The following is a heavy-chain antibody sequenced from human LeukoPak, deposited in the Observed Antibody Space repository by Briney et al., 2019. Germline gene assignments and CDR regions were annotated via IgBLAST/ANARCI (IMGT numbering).Heavy chain of an antibody. CDR1: GFTFSSYG. J-gene: IGHJ4*02. V-gene: IGHV3-30*02. CDR3: AKDQLRYSSSFDY. CDR2: IRYDGSNK. Sequence: PGGSLRLSCAASGFTFSSYGMHWVRQAPGKGLEWVAFIRYDGSNKYYADSVKGRFTISRDNSKNTLYLQMNSLRAEDTAVYYCAKDQLRYSSSFDYWGQGTLVTVSS. D-gene: IGHD6-6*01.